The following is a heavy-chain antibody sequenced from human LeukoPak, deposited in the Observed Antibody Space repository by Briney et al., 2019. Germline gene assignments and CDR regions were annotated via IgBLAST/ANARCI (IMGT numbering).Heavy chain of an antibody. J-gene: IGHJ5*02. D-gene: IGHD3-9*01. CDR1: GYTLTDHY. CDR3: LTDGA. Sequence: ASVKASCKASGYTLTDHYMHWVRQAPGEGFEWMGWINPKSGATNCAQKFQDRVAMTRDTSINTAYMELRRLRSDDTAIYYCLTDGACGQGTLVTVSS. V-gene: IGHV1-2*02. CDR2: INPKSGAT.